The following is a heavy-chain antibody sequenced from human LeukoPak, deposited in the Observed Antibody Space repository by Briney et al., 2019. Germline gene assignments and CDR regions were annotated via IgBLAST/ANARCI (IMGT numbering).Heavy chain of an antibody. CDR1: GGSISSGGYY. D-gene: IGHD4-17*01. V-gene: IGHV4-31*03. J-gene: IGHJ4*02. Sequence: SETLSLTCTVSGGSISSGGYYWSWIRQHPGKGLEWIGCIYYSGTTYYHPSLTSRVAISVDTPKNQFSLKLSSVTAADTAVYYCARSGTVTTWNYWGQGTLVTVSS. CDR2: IYYSGTT. CDR3: ARSGTVTTWNY.